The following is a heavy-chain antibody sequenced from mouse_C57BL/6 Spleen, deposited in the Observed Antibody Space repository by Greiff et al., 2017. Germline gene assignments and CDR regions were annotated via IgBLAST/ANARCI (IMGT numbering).Heavy chain of an antibody. Sequence: QVQLKQPGAELVRPGSSVQLSCKASGYTFTSYWMDWVKQRPGQGLERIGNIYPSDSETHYNQKFKDKATLTVDKSSSTAYMQLSSLTSEDSAVYYCARGNWEGGYDDWGQGTTHKVSS. CDR1: GYTFTSYW. CDR2: IYPSDSET. D-gene: IGHD4-1*01. CDR3: ARGNWEGGYDD. J-gene: IGHJ2*01. V-gene: IGHV1-61*01.